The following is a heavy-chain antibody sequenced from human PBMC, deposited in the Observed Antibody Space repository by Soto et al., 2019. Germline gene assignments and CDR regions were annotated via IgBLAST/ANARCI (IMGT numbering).Heavy chain of an antibody. V-gene: IGHV3-23*01. D-gene: IGHD6-6*01. CDR1: GFPFSSYA. CDR2: XGXXGXXX. J-gene: IGHJ4*02. Sequence: GGSLRLSCAASGFPFSSYAISWVRHAPDKGLEXVSXXGXXGXXXXXAXXVKGRFTISRDNSKNTLYLQMNSLRAEDTAVYFRARRFSSSSFYFDYWGQGTLVTVSS. CDR3: ARRFSSSSFYFDY.